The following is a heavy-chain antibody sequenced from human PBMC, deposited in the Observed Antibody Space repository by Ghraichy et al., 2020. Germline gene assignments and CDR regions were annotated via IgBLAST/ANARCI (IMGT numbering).Heavy chain of an antibody. V-gene: IGHV3-49*03. J-gene: IGHJ3*02. CDR2: IRSKAYDGTT. D-gene: IGHD2-2*01. Sequence: GGSLRLSCTASGFTFGDYAMSWFRQAPGKGLEWVGFIRSKAYDGTTEYAASVQGRFTISRDDSKSIAYLEMNSLKIEDTAMYYCTRVYCSSTSCNVGAFDIWGQGTMVTVSS. CDR1: GFTFGDYA. CDR3: TRVYCSSTSCNVGAFDI.